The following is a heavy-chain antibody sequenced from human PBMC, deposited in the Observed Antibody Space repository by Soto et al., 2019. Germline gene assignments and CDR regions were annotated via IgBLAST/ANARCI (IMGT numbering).Heavy chain of an antibody. D-gene: IGHD3-10*01. CDR1: GFTVSSNY. CDR2: IYSGGST. CDR3: APSPLWLGALQPLGRSGWNV. J-gene: IGHJ6*04. V-gene: IGHV3-53*01. Sequence: EVQLVESGGGLIQPGGSLRLSCAASGFTVSSNYMSWVRQAPGKGLEWVSVIYSGGSTYYADSVKGRFTISRDNSKNKLYLKMNSRGAGETAVYNGAPSPLWLGALQPLGRSGWNVGGKGTTVTVSP.